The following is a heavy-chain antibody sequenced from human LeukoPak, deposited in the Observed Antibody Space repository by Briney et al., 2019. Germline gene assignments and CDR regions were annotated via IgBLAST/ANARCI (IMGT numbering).Heavy chain of an antibody. J-gene: IGHJ2*01. D-gene: IGHD5-24*01. CDR3: ARVIEGGYNWYFDL. CDR2: INWNGGST. Sequence: GGSLRLSCAASGFTFDDYGMSWVRQAPGKGLEWVSGINWNGGSTGYADSVKGRFTISRDNAKNSLYLQMNSLRAEDTALYHCARVIEGGYNWYFDLWGRGTLVTVSS. V-gene: IGHV3-20*01. CDR1: GFTFDDYG.